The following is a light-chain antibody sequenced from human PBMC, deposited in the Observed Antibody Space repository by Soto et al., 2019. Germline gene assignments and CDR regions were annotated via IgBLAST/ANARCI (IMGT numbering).Light chain of an antibody. V-gene: IGKV1-9*01. CDR2: GAS. J-gene: IGKJ3*01. Sequence: QLTQSPSSLSASVGDRVTITCRASQDVSRYLAWYQQKAGKAPKLLIYGASTLQSGVPSRFSGFGSGTEFTLTISSLQPEDFATDHCQQLQRTPFTCGPGTTVDV. CDR3: QQLQRTPFT. CDR1: QDVSRY.